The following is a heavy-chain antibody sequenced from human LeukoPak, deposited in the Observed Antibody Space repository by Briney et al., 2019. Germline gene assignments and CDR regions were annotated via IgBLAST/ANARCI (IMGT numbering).Heavy chain of an antibody. J-gene: IGHJ4*02. Sequence: GGSLRLSCAASGFTFSSYWMHWVRQAPGKGLVWVSRINSDGSSTSYADSVKGRFTISRDNAKSTLYLQMNSLRAEDTGVYYCAIMNIAVAGMWGQGTLVTVSS. CDR3: AIMNIAVAGM. CDR2: INSDGSST. D-gene: IGHD6-19*01. V-gene: IGHV3-74*01. CDR1: GFTFSSYW.